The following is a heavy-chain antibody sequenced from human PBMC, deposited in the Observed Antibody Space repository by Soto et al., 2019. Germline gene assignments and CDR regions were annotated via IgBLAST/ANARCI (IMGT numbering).Heavy chain of an antibody. V-gene: IGHV3-30*18. J-gene: IGHJ5*02. CDR1: GFTFSSYG. D-gene: IGHD2-21*02. CDR2: ISYDGSNK. Sequence: QVQLVESGGGVVQPGRSLRLSCAASGFTFSSYGMHWVRQAPGKGLEWVAVISYDGSNKYYAESVKGRFTISRDNSKNTLYLQMNSLRAEDTAVYYCAKEYGGNSNWFDPWGQGTLVTVSS. CDR3: AKEYGGNSNWFDP.